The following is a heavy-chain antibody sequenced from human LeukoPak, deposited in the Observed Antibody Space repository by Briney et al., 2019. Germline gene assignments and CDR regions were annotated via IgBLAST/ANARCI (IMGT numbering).Heavy chain of an antibody. V-gene: IGHV4-39*01. CDR2: IYYSGST. CDR1: GGSIRSSSYY. CDR3: ARLDTAMVPFDC. D-gene: IGHD5-18*01. J-gene: IGHJ4*02. Sequence: PSETLSLTCTVSGGSIRSSSYYWGWIRQPPGKGLEWIGSIYYSGSTYYNPSLKSRVTISVDTSKNQFSLKLSSVTAADTAVYYCARLDTAMVPFDCWGQGTLVTVSS.